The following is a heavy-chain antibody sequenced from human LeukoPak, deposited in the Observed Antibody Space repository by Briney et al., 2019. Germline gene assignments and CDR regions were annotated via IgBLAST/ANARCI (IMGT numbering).Heavy chain of an antibody. J-gene: IGHJ4*02. CDR1: GLTFSSAW. CDR3: TTARRASSSLDY. CDR2: IRGKADGGTP. D-gene: IGHD5-24*01. V-gene: IGHV3-15*01. Sequence: GGSLRLSCTASGLTFSSAWLSWVRQAPGKGLEWIGHIRGKADGGTPDYAAPVKGKFTISRDDSKSTLFLQMDSLQIEDTAVYYCTTARRASSSLDYWGQGTLVTVSS.